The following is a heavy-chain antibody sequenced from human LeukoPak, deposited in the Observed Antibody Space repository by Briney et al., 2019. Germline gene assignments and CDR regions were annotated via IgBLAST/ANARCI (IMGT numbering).Heavy chain of an antibody. D-gene: IGHD6-13*01. CDR2: IWYDGSNK. Sequence: GGSLRLSCAASGFTFSSYGMHWVRQAPGKGLEWVAVIWYDGSNKYYADSVKGRFTISRDNSKNTLYLQMNSLRAEDTAVYYCARDEDLGGIAAFTAARRGMDVWGQGTTVTVSS. V-gene: IGHV3-33*01. CDR1: GFTFSSYG. CDR3: ARDEDLGGIAAFTAARRGMDV. J-gene: IGHJ6*02.